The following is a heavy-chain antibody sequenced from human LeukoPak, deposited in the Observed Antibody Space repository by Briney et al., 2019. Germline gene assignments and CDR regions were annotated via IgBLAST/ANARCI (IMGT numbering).Heavy chain of an antibody. V-gene: IGHV3-7*04. J-gene: IGHJ4*02. Sequence: GGSLRLSCVTSGFNFSDSRMTWVRQAPGKGLQWVANVNRDGTEKHFLDSEEGRFTISRDNAKKSLYLQMSSLRPQDTAVYFCVRGDWYFESWGQGTLVTVSS. CDR3: VRGDWYFES. D-gene: IGHD2-21*01. CDR2: VNRDGTEK. CDR1: GFNFSDSR.